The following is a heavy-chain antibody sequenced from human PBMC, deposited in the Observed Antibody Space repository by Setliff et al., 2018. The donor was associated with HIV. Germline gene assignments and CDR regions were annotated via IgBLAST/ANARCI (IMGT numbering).Heavy chain of an antibody. V-gene: IGHV4-59*12. Sequence: KASETLSLTCKVSGGSIRSYYWSWIRQPPGKGLEWIGYIYYRGSTNYNPSLKSRVTMSVDTSKNQFSLRLTSVTAADTARYFCARSSRTSPYWFDYWGQGIPVTVSS. CDR2: IYYRGST. D-gene: IGHD6-6*01. CDR1: GGSIRSYY. CDR3: ARSSRTSPYWFDY. J-gene: IGHJ4*02.